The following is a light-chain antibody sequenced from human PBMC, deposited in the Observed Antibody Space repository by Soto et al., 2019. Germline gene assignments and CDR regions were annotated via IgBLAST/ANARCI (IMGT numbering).Light chain of an antibody. V-gene: IGLV2-14*01. J-gene: IGLJ2*01. CDR1: SSDVGGYNY. Sequence: QAVVTQPASVSGSPGQSITISCTGTSSDVGGYNYVSWYQQHPGKAPKLMIYDVSNRPSGVSNRCSGSKSGNTASLTISGLQAEDEADYYCSSYTSSSTPVFGGGTKLTVL. CDR3: SSYTSSSTPV. CDR2: DVS.